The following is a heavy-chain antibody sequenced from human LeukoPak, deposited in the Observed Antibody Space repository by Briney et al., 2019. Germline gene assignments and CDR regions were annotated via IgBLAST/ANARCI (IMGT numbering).Heavy chain of an antibody. CDR2: ICGNCDRT. J-gene: IGHJ5*02. CDR3: VKNHGDGGPSWFDP. Sequence: GGSLRLSCVASGFTLGSQAMSWVRQAPGKGLEWVSAICGNCDRTYYADSVKGRFTISRDNSKNILYLQMNSLRAEDTAVYYCVKNHGDGGPSWFDPWGQGTLVTVSS. V-gene: IGHV3-23*01. D-gene: IGHD5-24*01. CDR1: GFTLGSQA.